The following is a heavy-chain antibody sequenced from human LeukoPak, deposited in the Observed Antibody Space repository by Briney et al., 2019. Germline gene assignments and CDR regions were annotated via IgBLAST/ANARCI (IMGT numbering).Heavy chain of an antibody. Sequence: GGSLRLSCVASGFTFSRYWMSWVRQVPRKGLEWVANIKQGGGEIYYVDSVKGRFTISRDNAKNSLYLQMNSLRDEDTAVYYCARNEWADYWGQGTLVTVSS. CDR1: GFTFSRYW. V-gene: IGHV3-7*01. D-gene: IGHD1-26*01. CDR2: IKQGGGEI. CDR3: ARNEWADY. J-gene: IGHJ4*02.